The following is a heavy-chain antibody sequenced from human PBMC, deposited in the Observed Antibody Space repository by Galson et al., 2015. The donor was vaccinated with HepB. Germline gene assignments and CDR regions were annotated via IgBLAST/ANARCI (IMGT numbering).Heavy chain of an antibody. CDR3: ATLEYPTSDD. Sequence: QSGAEVKKPGESLTISCQGSGYKFTSSWINWVRQTPGNGLEWMGSIDPSDSYTHYSPSFQGHVTISVDSSISTAFLQWDSLQASDSAMYYCATLEYPTSDDWGQGTLVTVSS. CDR2: IDPSDSYT. CDR1: GYKFTSSW. J-gene: IGHJ4*02. D-gene: IGHD2/OR15-2a*01. V-gene: IGHV5-10-1*01.